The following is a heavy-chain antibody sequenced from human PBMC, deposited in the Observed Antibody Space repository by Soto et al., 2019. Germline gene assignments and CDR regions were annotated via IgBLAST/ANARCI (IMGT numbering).Heavy chain of an antibody. CDR2: IYYSGST. CDR3: ARITTVTPARYFDY. Sequence: ASETLSLTCTVSGGSISSYYWSWIRQPPGKGLEWIGYIYYSGSTNYNPSLKSRVTISVDTSKNQFSLKLSSVTAADTAVYYCARITTVTPARYFDYWGQGTLVTVSS. CDR1: GGSISSYY. D-gene: IGHD4-17*01. V-gene: IGHV4-59*01. J-gene: IGHJ4*02.